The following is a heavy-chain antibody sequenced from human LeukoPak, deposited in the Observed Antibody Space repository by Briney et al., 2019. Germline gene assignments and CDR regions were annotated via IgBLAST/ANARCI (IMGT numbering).Heavy chain of an antibody. CDR2: ISGSSSTI. Sequence: PGGSLRLSCAASGFTFSSYSMNWVRQAPGKGLEWVSYISGSSSTIYYADSVKGRFTISRDNAKNSLYLQMNSLRAEDTAVYYCARQQAGFTVTTSDYWGQGTLVTVSS. V-gene: IGHV3-48*01. CDR3: ARQQAGFTVTTSDY. J-gene: IGHJ4*02. D-gene: IGHD4-17*01. CDR1: GFTFSSYS.